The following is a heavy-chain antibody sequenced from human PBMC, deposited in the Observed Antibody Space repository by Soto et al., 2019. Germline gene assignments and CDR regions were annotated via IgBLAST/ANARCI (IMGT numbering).Heavy chain of an antibody. Sequence: VESLKISCKGSGDSFTSYWIVLVRQMPGKGLEWMGIIYPGDSDTRYSPSFQGQVTISADKSISTAYLQWSSLKASDTAMYYCAVTDDAFDIWGQGTMVTVSS. V-gene: IGHV5-51*01. CDR3: AVTDDAFDI. CDR1: GDSFTSYW. CDR2: IYPGDSDT. J-gene: IGHJ3*02. D-gene: IGHD2-21*02.